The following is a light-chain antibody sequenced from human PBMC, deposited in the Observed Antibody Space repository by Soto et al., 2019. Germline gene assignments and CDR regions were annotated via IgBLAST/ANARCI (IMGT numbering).Light chain of an antibody. CDR1: QSVSSN. Sequence: EIVMTQSPATLSVSPGERATLSCRASQSVSSNLAWYQQKPGQAPRLLIYDASNRATGIPARFSGSGSGTDFTLTISRLEPEDFAVYYCQQYGSSPPRTFGQGTKVDIK. CDR2: DAS. J-gene: IGKJ1*01. CDR3: QQYGSSPPRT. V-gene: IGKV3-20*01.